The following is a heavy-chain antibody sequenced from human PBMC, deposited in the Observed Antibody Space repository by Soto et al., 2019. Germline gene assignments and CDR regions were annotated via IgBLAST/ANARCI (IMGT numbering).Heavy chain of an antibody. Sequence: QVTLKESGPTLVKPTQTLTLTCTVSGLSLRTTGVGVGWVRQPPGKALEWLALLYWDDDKRYSPSLRSRLTNAKDISEKDVVVTMTNMDTVDTATYYCVQSRCGGDCLGIYSSHAYNVLDVWGQWTTVTVSS. CDR3: VQSRCGGDCLGIYSSHAYNVLDV. D-gene: IGHD2-21*02. CDR2: LYWDDDK. J-gene: IGHJ6*02. V-gene: IGHV2-5*02. CDR1: GLSLRTTGVG.